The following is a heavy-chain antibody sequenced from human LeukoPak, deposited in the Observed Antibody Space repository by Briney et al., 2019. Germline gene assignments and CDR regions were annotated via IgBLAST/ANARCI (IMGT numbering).Heavy chain of an antibody. J-gene: IGHJ4*02. V-gene: IGHV4-4*07. CDR2: ISNSGRS. D-gene: IGHD2-8*02. Sequence: SETLSLTCTVSGGSTSTFYWAWIRQPAGKGLEWIGRISNSGRSIYNPSLKSRLTMSIDTSKNQFSLKLTSVSAADTAVYYCARAPCAGSCHDDYWGQGTLVTVSS. CDR1: GGSTSTFY. CDR3: ARAPCAGSCHDDY.